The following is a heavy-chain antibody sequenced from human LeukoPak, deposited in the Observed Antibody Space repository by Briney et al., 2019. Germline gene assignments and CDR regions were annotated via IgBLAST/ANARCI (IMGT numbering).Heavy chain of an antibody. D-gene: IGHD3-22*01. CDR3: ARDRGPYDNHAFDI. J-gene: IGHJ3*02. Sequence: SETLSLTCTVSGASISSYYWSWIRQPPGKGVEWIGYIHYSEGTRYNPSLKSRVTISVDASKNQFSLKLTSLTAADTAVYFCARDRGPYDNHAFDIWGQGTMVTVSS. V-gene: IGHV4-59*01. CDR2: IHYSEGT. CDR1: GASISSYY.